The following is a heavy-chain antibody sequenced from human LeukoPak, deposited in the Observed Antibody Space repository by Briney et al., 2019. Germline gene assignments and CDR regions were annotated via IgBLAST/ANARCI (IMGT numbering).Heavy chain of an antibody. Sequence: SQTLSLTCAISGDSVSSNSAAWNWIRQSPSRGLEWLGRTYYRSKWYNDYAVSVKSRITINPDTSKNQFSLQLSSVTPEDTAVYYCARAEAGVPAVDPSIAAAGNFDYWGQGTLVTVSS. J-gene: IGHJ4*02. CDR2: TYYRSKWYN. CDR3: ARAEAGVPAVDPSIAAAGNFDY. V-gene: IGHV6-1*01. CDR1: GDSVSSNSAA. D-gene: IGHD6-13*01.